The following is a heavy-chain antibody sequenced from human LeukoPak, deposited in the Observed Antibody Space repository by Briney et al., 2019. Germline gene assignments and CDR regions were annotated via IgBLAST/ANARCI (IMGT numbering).Heavy chain of an antibody. J-gene: IGHJ4*02. V-gene: IGHV3-23*01. D-gene: IGHD6-19*01. CDR3: AKAGIGVVGYFDY. CDR1: GFTFRDYG. CDR2: ISGSGGDT. Sequence: GGSLRLSCAASGFTFRDYGMNWVRQAPGKGLEWVSTISGSGGDTYHADSVKGRFTISRDNSKNTLYLQMNSLRDEDTALYYCAKAGIGVVGYFDYWGQGTLVTVSS.